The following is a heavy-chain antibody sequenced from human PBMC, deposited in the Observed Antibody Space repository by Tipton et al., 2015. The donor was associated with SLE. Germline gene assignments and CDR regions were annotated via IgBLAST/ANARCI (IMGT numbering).Heavy chain of an antibody. J-gene: IGHJ3*02. Sequence: VQLVQSGGGLVQPGGSLRLSCAASGFTFSSYWMSWVRQAPGKGLEWVANIKQDGSEKHYVDSVKGRFTISRDNAKNSLYLQMNSLRAEDTAVYYCARNINYYDSWDDAFDIWGQGTMVTVSS. V-gene: IGHV3-7*01. CDR2: IKQDGSEK. CDR3: ARNINYYDSWDDAFDI. CDR1: GFTFSSYW. D-gene: IGHD3-3*01.